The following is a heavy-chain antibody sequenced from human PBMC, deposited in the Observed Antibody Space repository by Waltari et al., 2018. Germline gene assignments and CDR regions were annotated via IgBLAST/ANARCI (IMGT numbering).Heavy chain of an antibody. CDR2: IIPVFNTP. J-gene: IGHJ4*02. CDR1: GGPFSTYS. Sequence: QVQLVQSVAELKKPGSSVKVSCKASGGPFSTYSLTWVRQAPGQGLEWLGGIIPVFNTPKSAQKFQDRVTITADESTNTAYMELSSLTSGDTAVYYCARGFSDGTGYYYHYFHFWGQGTLVTVSS. CDR3: ARGFSDGTGYYYHYFHF. D-gene: IGHD3-22*01. V-gene: IGHV1-69*01.